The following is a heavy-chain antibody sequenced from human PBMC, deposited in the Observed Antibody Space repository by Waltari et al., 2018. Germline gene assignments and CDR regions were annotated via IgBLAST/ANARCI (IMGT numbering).Heavy chain of an antibody. CDR2: IYTSGST. V-gene: IGHV4-61*02. J-gene: IGHJ6*02. CDR3: ARAYYYYGMDV. Sequence: QVQLQESGPGLVKPSQTLSLTCTVSGGSIRSGTYYWSWSRQPAGKGLEWIGRIYTSGSTNNNPALKSRVTISVDTSKNQFSLKLSSVTAADTAVYYCARAYYYYGMDVWGQGTTVTVSS. CDR1: GGSIRSGTYY.